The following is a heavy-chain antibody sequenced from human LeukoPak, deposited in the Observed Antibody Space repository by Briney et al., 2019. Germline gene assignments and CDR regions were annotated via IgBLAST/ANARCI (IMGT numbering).Heavy chain of an antibody. D-gene: IGHD2-15*01. V-gene: IGHV3-49*03. CDR2: IRSKAYGGTT. Sequence: GGSLRLSCTASGFTFGDYAMSWLRQAPGKGLEWVGFIRSKAYGGTTEYAASVKGRFTISRDDSKSIAYLQMNSLQTEDTGVYYCSRGYCSGGSCYFDFDYWGQGTLVTVSS. CDR3: SRGYCSGGSCYFDFDY. J-gene: IGHJ4*02. CDR1: GFTFGDYA.